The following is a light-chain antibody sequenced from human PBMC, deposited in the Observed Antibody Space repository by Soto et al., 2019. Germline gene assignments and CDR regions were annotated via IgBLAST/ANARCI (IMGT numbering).Light chain of an antibody. Sequence: EIVMTQSPATLSMFPGERATLSCRARQSVSRDLGWYQQKPGQAPRLLIHNTFTRATGVPARFSGSGSGTEFTLTISSLQSEDSAVYYCQQYVTSSPRTFGQGTKVDIK. V-gene: IGKV3-15*01. CDR2: NTF. CDR1: QSVSRD. J-gene: IGKJ1*01. CDR3: QQYVTSSPRT.